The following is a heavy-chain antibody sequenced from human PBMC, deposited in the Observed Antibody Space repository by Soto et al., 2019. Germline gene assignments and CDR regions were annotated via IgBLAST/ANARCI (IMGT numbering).Heavy chain of an antibody. V-gene: IGHV1-3*01. CDR3: AGGIVSCCPRANDTFDV. J-gene: IGHJ3*01. Sequence: VQLFQSGDALKKPGASVNISCQASGFTFCDTLINWVRQGPGQRLEWMGWINPAYGNTRYSDSLQGRVTISSLSTASRAYVALSDLTADDTAVYYGAGGIVSCCPRANDTFDVCGQGTMITVSS. D-gene: IGHD1-26*01. CDR1: GFTFCDTL. CDR2: INPAYGNT.